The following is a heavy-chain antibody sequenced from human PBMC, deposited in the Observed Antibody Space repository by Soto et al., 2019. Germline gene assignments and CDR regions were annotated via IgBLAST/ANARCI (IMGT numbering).Heavy chain of an antibody. J-gene: IGHJ6*02. CDR2: ISGTGGGT. CDR3: AKRAFYGSGIPIYYGMDV. D-gene: IGHD3-10*01. Sequence: EVHLLESGGGLVQPGGSLRLSCAASGFTFSNYAMTWVRQAPGKGLEWVSVISGTGGGTNNADSAKGRFTTSRDNSKNTLYLQMNSLRAEDTAVYYCAKRAFYGSGIPIYYGMDVWGQGTALTVSS. CDR1: GFTFSNYA. V-gene: IGHV3-23*01.